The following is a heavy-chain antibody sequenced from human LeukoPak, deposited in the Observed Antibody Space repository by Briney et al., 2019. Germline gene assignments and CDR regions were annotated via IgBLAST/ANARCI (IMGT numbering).Heavy chain of an antibody. CDR2: ISSSSDSI. J-gene: IGHJ4*02. D-gene: IGHD3-22*01. CDR3: ARVWISGYTKDY. Sequence: PGGSLRLSCAASGFTFSTYGMTWVRQAPGKGLEWISYISSSSDSIKYADSVKGRFTSSRDNAKNSLYLQMNSLRAEDTAVYYCARVWISGYTKDYWGQGTLVTVSS. V-gene: IGHV3-48*04. CDR1: GFTFSTYG.